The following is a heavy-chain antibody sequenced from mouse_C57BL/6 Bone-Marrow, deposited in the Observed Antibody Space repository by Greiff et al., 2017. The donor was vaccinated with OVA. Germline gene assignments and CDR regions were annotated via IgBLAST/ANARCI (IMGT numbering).Heavy chain of an antibody. CDR3: AREGYFDV. Sequence: DVMLVESGGGLVQPGGSLKLSCAASGFTFSDYGMAWVRQAPRKGPEWVAFISNLAYSIYYADTVTGRFTISRENAKNTLYLEMSSLRSEDTAMYYCAREGYFDVWGTGTTLTVSA. CDR2: ISNLAYSI. J-gene: IGHJ1*03. CDR1: GFTFSDYG. V-gene: IGHV5-15*01.